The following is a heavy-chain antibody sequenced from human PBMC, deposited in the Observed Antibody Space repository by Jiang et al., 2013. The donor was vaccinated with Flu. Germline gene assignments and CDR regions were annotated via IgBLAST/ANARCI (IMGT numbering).Heavy chain of an antibody. CDR2: IRSKANNYET. J-gene: IGHJ4*02. CDR1: GFTFHDSA. Sequence: QLVESGGGLVQPGGSLKLSCAASGFTFHDSAIYWVRQASGKGLEWVGRIRSKANNYETAYGASVKDRSTISRDDSKNTAYLQMDSLKTEDTAVYYCSRDPIIVADWGQGTLVTVSS. D-gene: IGHD5-12*01. V-gene: IGHV3-73*02. CDR3: SRDPIIVAD.